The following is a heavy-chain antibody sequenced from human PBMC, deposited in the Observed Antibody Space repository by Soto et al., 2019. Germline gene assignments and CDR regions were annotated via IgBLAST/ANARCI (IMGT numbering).Heavy chain of an antibody. D-gene: IGHD3-3*01. V-gene: IGHV3-7*05. CDR2: IKQDGTSK. CDR1: GFTFTSYW. CDR3: ARPLFIFMERDFDP. Sequence: EVQLVESGGGLVQPGGSLRLSCAASGFTFTSYWMSWVRQAPGKGLEWVANIKQDGTSKYYADSVKGRFTVSRDNAKSSIYLQTDRLGDDEAVVYRCARPLFIFMERDFDPWGQGTLVTVSS. J-gene: IGHJ5*02.